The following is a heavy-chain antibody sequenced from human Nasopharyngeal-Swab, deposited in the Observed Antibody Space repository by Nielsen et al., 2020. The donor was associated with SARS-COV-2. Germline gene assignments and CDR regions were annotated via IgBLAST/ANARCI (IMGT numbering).Heavy chain of an antibody. J-gene: IGHJ4*02. CDR2: IYPGDSDT. Sequence: VRQMPGKGLERMGIIYPGDSDTRYSPSFQGQVTISADKSISTAYLQWSSLKASDTAMYYCARPAGGGYFDYWGQGTLVTVSS. CDR3: ARPAGGGYFDY. D-gene: IGHD3-16*01. V-gene: IGHV5-51*01.